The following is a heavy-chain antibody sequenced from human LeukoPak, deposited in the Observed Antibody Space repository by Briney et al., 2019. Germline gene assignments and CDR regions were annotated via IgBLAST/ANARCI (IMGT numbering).Heavy chain of an antibody. J-gene: IGHJ4*02. CDR1: GGSISSSSYY. CDR3: ARLYSSSPGVSYFDY. V-gene: IGHV4-39*01. Sequence: SETLSLTCTVSGGSISSSSYYWGWIRQPPGKGLEWIGSIYYSGSTYYNPSLKSRVTISVDTSKNQLSLKLSSVTAADTAVYYCARLYSSSPGVSYFDYWGQGTLVTVSS. CDR2: IYYSGST. D-gene: IGHD6-6*01.